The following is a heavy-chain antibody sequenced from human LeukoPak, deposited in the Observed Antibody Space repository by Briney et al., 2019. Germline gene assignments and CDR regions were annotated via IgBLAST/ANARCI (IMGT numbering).Heavy chain of an antibody. J-gene: IGHJ6*02. D-gene: IGHD3-9*01. CDR1: GFTFSDYN. V-gene: IGHV3-11*01. CDR2: ITNGGTTI. CDR3: ARSIGLTGGGVDV. Sequence: GGSLRLACAAAGFTFSDYNMSWVRQAPGKGLEWVSYITNGGTTIHHADSVQCRFTISRDNAKKTLSLQMNSLRAEDTAVYYCARSIGLTGGGVDVWGQGTTVTVSS.